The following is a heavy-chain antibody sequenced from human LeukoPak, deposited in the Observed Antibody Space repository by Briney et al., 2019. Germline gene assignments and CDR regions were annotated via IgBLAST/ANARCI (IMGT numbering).Heavy chain of an antibody. CDR3: ARGTLETYYYYMDV. D-gene: IGHD1-1*01. CDR1: GFTVSSNH. CDR2: IYSGGST. J-gene: IGHJ6*03. V-gene: IGHV3-53*01. Sequence: PGGSLRLSCAASGFTVSSNHMSWVRQAPGKGLEWVSVIYSGGSTYYADSVKGRFTISRDNSKNTLYLQMNSLRAEDTAVYYCARGTLETYYYYMDVWGKGTTVTVSS.